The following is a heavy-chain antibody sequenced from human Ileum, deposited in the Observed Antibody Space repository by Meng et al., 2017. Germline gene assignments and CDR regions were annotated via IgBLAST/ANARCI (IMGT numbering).Heavy chain of an antibody. CDR1: GFTFSSYW. CDR3: ATFPHYSNSGSYLGGD. J-gene: IGHJ4*02. D-gene: IGHD3-10*01. Sequence: GGSLRLSCAASGFTFSSYWMHWVRQAPGKGLVWVSRINSDGSSTSYADSVMGRFTISRDNAKNSLYLQMNSLRAEDTAVYYCATFPHYSNSGSYLGGDWGQGTLVTVSS. V-gene: IGHV3-74*01. CDR2: INSDGSST.